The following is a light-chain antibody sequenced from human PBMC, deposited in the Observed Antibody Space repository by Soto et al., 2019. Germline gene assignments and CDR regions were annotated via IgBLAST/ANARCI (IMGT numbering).Light chain of an antibody. V-gene: IGKV3-11*01. CDR3: QQRDSWPLT. Sequence: EIVLTQSPAILSLSPGERATLSCRTNQTVGTYLAWYQHKAGQAPRLLIYSASKRATGIPARFSGSGSGTDFTLTISSLEPEDFAFYYCQQRDSWPLTFGGGTKVDI. CDR1: QTVGTY. CDR2: SAS. J-gene: IGKJ4*01.